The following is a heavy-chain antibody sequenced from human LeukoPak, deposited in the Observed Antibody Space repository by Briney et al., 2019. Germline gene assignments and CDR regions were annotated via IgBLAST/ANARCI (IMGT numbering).Heavy chain of an antibody. CDR1: GGTFSSYA. J-gene: IGHJ6*04. CDR3: ARQFAAALDV. Sequence: SVEVSCKASGGTFSSYAISWVRQAPGQGLEWMGGIIPIFGTANYAQKFQGRVTITADESTSTAYMELSSLRSEDTAVYYCARQFAAALDVWGKGTTVTVSS. V-gene: IGHV1-69*13. CDR2: IIPIFGTA. D-gene: IGHD6-13*01.